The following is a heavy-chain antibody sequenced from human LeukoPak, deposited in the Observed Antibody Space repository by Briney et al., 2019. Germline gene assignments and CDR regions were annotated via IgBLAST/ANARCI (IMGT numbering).Heavy chain of an antibody. CDR1: GFTFDDYA. CDR3: AKAHGRGYSGFDMIAYYDY. V-gene: IGHV3-43*02. J-gene: IGHJ4*02. Sequence: PGGSLRLSCAASGFTFDDYAMHWVRQAPGKGLEWVSLISGDGGSTYYADSVKGRFTISRDNSKNTLYLEMNSLRAEDTAVYYCAKAHGRGYSGFDMIAYYDYWGQGTLVTVSS. D-gene: IGHD5-12*01. CDR2: ISGDGGST.